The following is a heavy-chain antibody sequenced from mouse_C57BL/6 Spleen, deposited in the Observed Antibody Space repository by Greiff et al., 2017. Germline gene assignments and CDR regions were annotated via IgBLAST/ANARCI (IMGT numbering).Heavy chain of an antibody. CDR2: IHPNSGST. Sequence: VQLQQPGAELVKPGASVKLSCKASGYTFTSYWMHWVKQRPGQGLEWIGMIHPNSGSTNYNEKFKSKATLTVDTSSSTAYMQLSSLTSEDSAVYYCVRRVLWVFDYWGQGTTLTVSS. CDR3: VRRVLWVFDY. V-gene: IGHV1-64*01. D-gene: IGHD2-14*01. CDR1: GYTFTSYW. J-gene: IGHJ2*01.